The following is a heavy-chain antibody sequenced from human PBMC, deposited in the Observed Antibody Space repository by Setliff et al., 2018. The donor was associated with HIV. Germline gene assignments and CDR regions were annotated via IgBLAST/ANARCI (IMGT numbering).Heavy chain of an antibody. D-gene: IGHD3-22*01. Sequence: SETLSLTCTVSSGSISSYYWSWIRQPPGKGLEWIGYIYTSGSTNYNPSPKSRVTISVDTSKNQFSLKLSSVTAADTAVYYCARGLSFYDPGGFDYWGQGTLVTVSS. V-gene: IGHV4-4*09. CDR2: IYTSGST. J-gene: IGHJ4*02. CDR3: ARGLSFYDPGGFDY. CDR1: SGSISSYY.